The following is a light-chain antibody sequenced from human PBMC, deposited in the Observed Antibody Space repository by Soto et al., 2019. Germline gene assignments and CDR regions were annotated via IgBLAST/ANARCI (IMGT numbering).Light chain of an antibody. J-gene: IGKJ3*01. CDR1: QTISYY. V-gene: IGKV1-39*01. CDR2: GAS. Sequence: DIQMTQSPASLAASLGDRITISCRASQTISYYLNWYHQKPGEAPKILIYGASTLHCGVPSSVSGRGSGTEFTPSISSLQPEDFGTCSCQQSYNVPFTFGPGTKVDVK. CDR3: QQSYNVPFT.